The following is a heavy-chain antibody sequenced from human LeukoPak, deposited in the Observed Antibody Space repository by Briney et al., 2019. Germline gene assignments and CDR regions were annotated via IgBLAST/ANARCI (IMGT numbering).Heavy chain of an antibody. CDR3: ARQGGMQSFDY. V-gene: IGHV3-21*01. D-gene: IGHD6-19*01. Sequence: GGSLRLSCAASGFSFSSYSMNWVRQAPGKGLEWVAYISGGSGYIYYADSVKGRFTVSRDNAENSLYLQMNSLRAEDTAVYYCARQGGMQSFDYWGQGTLVTVSS. CDR2: ISGGSGYI. CDR1: GFSFSSYS. J-gene: IGHJ4*02.